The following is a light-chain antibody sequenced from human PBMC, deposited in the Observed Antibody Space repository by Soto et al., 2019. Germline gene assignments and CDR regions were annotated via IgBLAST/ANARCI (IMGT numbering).Light chain of an antibody. CDR1: QDISNY. CDR3: QQYDNLPRIT. Sequence: DIQMTQSPSSLSASVGDRVTITCQASQDISNYLNWYQQKPGKAPKLLIYDASNLETGVPSRFSGSGSRTDFTFTISSLQPEVIATYYCQQYDNLPRITFGPGTKVDIK. J-gene: IGKJ3*01. CDR2: DAS. V-gene: IGKV1-33*01.